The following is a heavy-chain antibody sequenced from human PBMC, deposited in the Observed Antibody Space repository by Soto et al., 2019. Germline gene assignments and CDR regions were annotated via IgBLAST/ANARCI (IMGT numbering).Heavy chain of an antibody. Sequence: SETLSLTCTISGGSINNYYGSWIRQPPGRGLEWIGHIYYSGGTSFSPSLKSRVTISVDTSKNQFSLKLSSVTAADTAVYYCARADCSKIAYWGQGTLVTVSS. J-gene: IGHJ4*02. CDR3: ARADCSKIAY. D-gene: IGHD4-4*01. CDR2: IYYSGGT. V-gene: IGHV4-59*01. CDR1: GGSINNYY.